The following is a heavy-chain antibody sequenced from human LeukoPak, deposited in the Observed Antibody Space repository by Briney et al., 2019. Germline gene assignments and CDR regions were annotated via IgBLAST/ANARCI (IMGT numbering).Heavy chain of an antibody. D-gene: IGHD2-2*01. Sequence: ASVKVSCKASGYTFTSYGISWVRQAPGQGLEWMGWISAYNGNTNYAQKLQGRVPMTTDTSTSTAYMELRSLRSDDTAVYYCARDLTGPEAFDIWGQGTMVTVSS. CDR2: ISAYNGNT. V-gene: IGHV1-18*01. CDR1: GYTFTSYG. J-gene: IGHJ3*02. CDR3: ARDLTGPEAFDI.